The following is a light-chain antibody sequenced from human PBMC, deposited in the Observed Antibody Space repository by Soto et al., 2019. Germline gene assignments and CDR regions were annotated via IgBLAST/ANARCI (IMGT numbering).Light chain of an antibody. CDR1: SSNIGAGYD. CDR3: QSYHSSLSGYV. Sequence: QSALTQPPSVSGAPGQRVTISCTGSSSNIGAGYDVHWYQQLPGTAPKLLIYGNSNRPSGVPDRFSGSKSGTSASLAITGLQAEDEADYYCQSYHSSLSGYVFGTGTKVTV. V-gene: IGLV1-40*01. CDR2: GNS. J-gene: IGLJ1*01.